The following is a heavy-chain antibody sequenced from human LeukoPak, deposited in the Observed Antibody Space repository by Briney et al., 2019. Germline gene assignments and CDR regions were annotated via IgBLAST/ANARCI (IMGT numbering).Heavy chain of an antibody. V-gene: IGHV4-39*01. CDR2: IYYSGST. CDR3: ARTDQAPTDNWFDP. J-gene: IGHJ5*02. Sequence: SETLSLTXTVSGGSISSSSYYWSWIRQPPGKGLEWIGSIYYSGSTYYNPSLKSRVTISVDTSKNQFSLKLSSVTAADTAVYYCARTDQAPTDNWFDPWGQGTLVTVSS. CDR1: GGSISSSSYY. D-gene: IGHD6-6*01.